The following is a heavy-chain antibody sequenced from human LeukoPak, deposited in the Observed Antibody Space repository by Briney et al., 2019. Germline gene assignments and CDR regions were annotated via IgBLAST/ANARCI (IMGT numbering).Heavy chain of an antibody. Sequence: SQTVALTCAISGDSVSSNSAAWNRIRQSPSRGLEWLGRTYYRSKWYNDYAVSVKSRITINPDTSKNQFSLQLNSVTPEDTAVYYCARLAYSSGWYASGAFDIWGQGTMVTVSS. CDR1: GDSVSSNSAA. D-gene: IGHD6-19*01. CDR3: ARLAYSSGWYASGAFDI. CDR2: TYYRSKWYN. J-gene: IGHJ3*02. V-gene: IGHV6-1*01.